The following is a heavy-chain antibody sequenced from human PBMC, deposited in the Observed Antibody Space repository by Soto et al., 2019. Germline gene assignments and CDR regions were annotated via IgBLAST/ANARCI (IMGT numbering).Heavy chain of an antibody. Sequence: GGSLRLSCAASGFTFSSYAMHWVRQAPGKGLEWVAVISYDGSNKYYADSVKGRFTISRDNSKNTLYLQMNSLRAEDTAVYYCARDEDYDIVLVVYAGYFDYWGQGTLVTVSS. CDR3: ARDEDYDIVLVVYAGYFDY. CDR2: ISYDGSNK. J-gene: IGHJ4*02. D-gene: IGHD2-8*01. CDR1: GFTFSSYA. V-gene: IGHV3-30-3*01.